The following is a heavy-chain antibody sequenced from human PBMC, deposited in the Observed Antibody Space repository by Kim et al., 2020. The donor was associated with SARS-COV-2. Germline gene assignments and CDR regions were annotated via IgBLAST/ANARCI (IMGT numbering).Heavy chain of an antibody. CDR2: TYYRSKWSS. D-gene: IGHD3-10*01. Sequence: SQTLSLTCAISGDSVSSNSAAWNWIRQSPSRGLEWLGRTYYRSKWSSDYAVSVKSRITNNPDTSKNQFSLQLNSLTPEDTAVYYCVRGITSFDYWGQGTLVTDSS. V-gene: IGHV6-1*01. J-gene: IGHJ4*02. CDR3: VRGITSFDY. CDR1: GDSVSSNSAA.